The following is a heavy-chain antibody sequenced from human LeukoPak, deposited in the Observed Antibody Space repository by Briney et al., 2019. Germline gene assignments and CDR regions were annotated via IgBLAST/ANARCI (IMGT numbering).Heavy chain of an antibody. J-gene: IGHJ2*01. V-gene: IGHV3-48*03. CDR1: GFTFARSE. CDR2: SSM. D-gene: IGHD2-21*01. CDR3: ARAGDKGTANWYFDL. Sequence: GGSLRLSCAAAGFTFARSEMNWVRQAPGKGLECISSSSMYYADSVKGRFTISRANAKQKLYLQMNSLSPEDTAVYYCARAGDKGTANWYFDLWGRGTLVTVSS.